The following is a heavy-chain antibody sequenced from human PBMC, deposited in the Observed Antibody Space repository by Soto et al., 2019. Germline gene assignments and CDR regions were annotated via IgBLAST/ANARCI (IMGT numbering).Heavy chain of an antibody. Sequence: SETLYLTCTVSGGSISPHYWSWIRQPPGKGLEWIGFIYYSGSTNYNPSLKSRATISVDMSQNQFSLKLSSVTAADTAVYYCARVFSDSSSFFDPWGQGTLVTVS. J-gene: IGHJ5*02. D-gene: IGHD6-13*01. CDR3: ARVFSDSSSFFDP. V-gene: IGHV4-59*11. CDR2: IYYSGST. CDR1: GGSISPHY.